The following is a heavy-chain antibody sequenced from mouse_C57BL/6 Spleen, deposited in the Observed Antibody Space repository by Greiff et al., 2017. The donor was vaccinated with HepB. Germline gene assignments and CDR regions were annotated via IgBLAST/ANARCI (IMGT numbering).Heavy chain of an antibody. J-gene: IGHJ2*01. CDR1: GYSITSGYY. D-gene: IGHD4-1*01. CDR3: ASGDWDGY. CDR2: ISYDGSN. Sequence: VQLKQSGPGLVKPSQSLSLTCSVTGYSITSGYYWNWIRQFPGNKLEWMGYISYDGSNNYNPSLKNRISITRDTSKNQFFLKLNSVTTEDTATYYCASGDWDGYWGQGTTLTVSS. V-gene: IGHV3-6*01.